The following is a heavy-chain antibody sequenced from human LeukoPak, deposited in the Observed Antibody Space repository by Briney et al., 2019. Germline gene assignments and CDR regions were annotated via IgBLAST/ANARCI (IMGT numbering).Heavy chain of an antibody. CDR1: GYSISSGYF. CDR3: ARDRPVTTHAFDI. J-gene: IGHJ3*02. CDR2: IYHSGTT. D-gene: IGHD4-17*01. V-gene: IGHV4-38-2*02. Sequence: SETLSLTCAVSGYSISSGYFWGWIRQPPGKGLEWIGSIYHSGTTYYNPSLKSRVTISVDTSKNQFSLRLSSVTAADTAVYYCARDRPVTTHAFDIWGQGTMVTVSS.